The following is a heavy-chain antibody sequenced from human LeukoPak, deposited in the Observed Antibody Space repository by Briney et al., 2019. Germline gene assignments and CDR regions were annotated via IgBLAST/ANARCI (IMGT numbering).Heavy chain of an antibody. Sequence: ASVKVSCKASGYTFTGYYMHWVRQAPGQGLEWMGWINPNSGGTNYAQKFQGRVTMTRDTSISTAYMEPSRLRSDDTAVYYCARGGIVGATTYYYYYYMDVWGKGTTVTISS. J-gene: IGHJ6*03. V-gene: IGHV1-2*02. CDR2: INPNSGGT. D-gene: IGHD1-26*01. CDR1: GYTFTGYY. CDR3: ARGGIVGATTYYYYYYMDV.